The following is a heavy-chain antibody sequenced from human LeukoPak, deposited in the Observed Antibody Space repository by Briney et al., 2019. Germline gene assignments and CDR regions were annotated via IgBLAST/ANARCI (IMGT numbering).Heavy chain of an antibody. J-gene: IGHJ4*02. CDR3: ARHKTVLLWFGELLGLGYFDY. CDR1: GVSISSSNPY. D-gene: IGHD3-10*01. CDR2: IYYSGNT. V-gene: IGHV4-39*01. Sequence: SETLSLTCTVSGVSISSSNPYWGWLRQPPGKGLEWIGSIYYSGNTYYNASLKSQFSISIDTSKNQFSLRLTSVTAADTAVYYCARHKTVLLWFGELLGLGYFDYWGQGTLVTVSS.